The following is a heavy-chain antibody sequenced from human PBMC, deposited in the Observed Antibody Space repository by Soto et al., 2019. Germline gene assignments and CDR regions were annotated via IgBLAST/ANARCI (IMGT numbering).Heavy chain of an antibody. CDR1: GGSISSGSYY. CDR3: ARGLVTMVREVIAKINP. CDR2: IYYSGTT. V-gene: IGHV4-31*03. Sequence: QVQLQESGPGLVKHSQTLSLTCTVSGGSISSGSYYWSWIRHHPGKGLEWIGNIYYSGTTYYNPSLKSRLNIAVDTSKNQFSLKQNSVTAADPAVYYWARGLVTMVREVIAKINPWGQGNLVTGSS. D-gene: IGHD3-10*01. J-gene: IGHJ5*02.